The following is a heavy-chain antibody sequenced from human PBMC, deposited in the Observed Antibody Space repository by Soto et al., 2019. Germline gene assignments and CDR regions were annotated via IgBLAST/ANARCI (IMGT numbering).Heavy chain of an antibody. CDR2: IYWDDDK. V-gene: IGHV2-5*02. CDR3: AHSRCGGDCLQSYSSHYYYGMDV. Sequence: QITLKESGPSLVKPTQTLTLTCTFSGFSLSTGGVGVGWIRQPPGKALEWLALIYWDDDKRYSPDLRSRLTVHNETSKNQVVLTMTNMDPVDTATYYCAHSRCGGDCLQSYSSHYYYGMDVWGQGTTVTVSS. CDR1: GFSLSTGGVG. J-gene: IGHJ6*02. D-gene: IGHD2-21*02.